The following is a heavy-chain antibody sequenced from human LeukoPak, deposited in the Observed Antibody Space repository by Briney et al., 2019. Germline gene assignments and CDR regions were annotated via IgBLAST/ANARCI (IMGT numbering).Heavy chain of an antibody. CDR3: AKKPGYCSSTSCYREVLFDY. CDR2: ISGSGGST. CDR1: GFTFSSHW. J-gene: IGHJ4*02. V-gene: IGHV3-23*01. Sequence: PGGSLRLSCAASGFTFSSHWMSCVRQAPGKGLEWVSAISGSGGSTYYADSVKGRFTISRDNSKNTLYLQMNSLRAEDTAVYYCAKKPGYCSSTSCYREVLFDYWGQGTLVTVSS. D-gene: IGHD2-2*03.